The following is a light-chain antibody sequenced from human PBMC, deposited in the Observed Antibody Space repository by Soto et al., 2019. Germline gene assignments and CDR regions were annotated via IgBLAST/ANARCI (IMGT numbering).Light chain of an antibody. J-gene: IGLJ7*01. V-gene: IGLV4-69*01. Sequence: QPVLTQSPSASASLGASVKLTCTLSSGYSTYGIAWHQQQPEKGPRFLMKLNSDGSHNKGDGIPDRFSGSSSGAERYLTISSLQLEEEADYYCQTWGTGIWVFGGGTQLTVL. CDR2: LNSDGSH. CDR3: QTWGTGIWV. CDR1: SGYSTYG.